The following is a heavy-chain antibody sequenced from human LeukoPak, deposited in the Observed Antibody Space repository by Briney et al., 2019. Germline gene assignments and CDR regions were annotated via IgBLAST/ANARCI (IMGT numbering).Heavy chain of an antibody. CDR1: GFTFSSYA. D-gene: IGHD4-17*01. J-gene: IGHJ4*02. V-gene: IGHV3-64*01. Sequence: GGSLRLSCAASGFTFSSYAMHWVRQAPGKGLEYASAISSNGGSTYYANSVKGRFTISRDNSKNTLYLQMGSLRAEDMAVYYCATASQTTVTTPFDYWGQGTLVTVSS. CDR3: ATASQTTVTTPFDY. CDR2: ISSNGGST.